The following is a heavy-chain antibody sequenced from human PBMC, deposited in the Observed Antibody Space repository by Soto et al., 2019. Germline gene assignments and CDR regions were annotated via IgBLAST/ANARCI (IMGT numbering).Heavy chain of an antibody. CDR1: GYTFTGYY. V-gene: IGHV1-2*02. D-gene: IGHD4-17*01. CDR2: INPNSGGT. CDR3: ARFVRMTTVTYGYYYYGMDV. J-gene: IGHJ6*02. Sequence: ASVKVSCKASGYTFTGYYMHWVRQAPGQGLEWMGWINPNSGGTNYAQKFQGRVTMTRDTSISTAYMELSRLRSDDTAVYYCARFVRMTTVTYGYYYYGMDVCGQGTTVTVSS.